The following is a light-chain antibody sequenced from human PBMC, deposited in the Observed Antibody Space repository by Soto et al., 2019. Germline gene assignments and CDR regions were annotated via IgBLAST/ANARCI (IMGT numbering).Light chain of an antibody. J-gene: IGKJ4*01. Sequence: IQMGQSPYALSASVGDRVSITCRGGQRISTCLAWYQQNPGRAPKHLTYDAASLQSGVPPRFSGSGSGTDFTLTISGLQPEDVAAYYCQQLRSYPSTFGGGTKVDIK. CDR1: QRISTC. V-gene: IGKV1-5*01. CDR3: QQLRSYPST. CDR2: DAA.